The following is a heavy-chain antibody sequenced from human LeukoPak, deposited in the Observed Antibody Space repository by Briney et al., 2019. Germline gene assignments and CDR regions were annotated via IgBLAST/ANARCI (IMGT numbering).Heavy chain of an antibody. CDR1: GLTVSSNY. Sequence: GGSLRLSCAASGLTVSSNYMSWVRQAPGKGLEWVSVIYSGGSTYYADSVKGRFTISRDNSKNTLYLQMNSLRAEDTAVYYCARSVPSPYYFDYWGQGTLVTVSS. J-gene: IGHJ4*02. V-gene: IGHV3-53*01. CDR3: ARSVPSPYYFDY. CDR2: IYSGGST.